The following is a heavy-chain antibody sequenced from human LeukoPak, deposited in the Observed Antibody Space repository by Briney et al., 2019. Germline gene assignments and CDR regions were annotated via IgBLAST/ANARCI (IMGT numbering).Heavy chain of an antibody. V-gene: IGHV4-4*07. Sequence: SETLSLTCAVSGGSISSYYRSWVRQPPGKGLEWIGRIYTSGSTNYNPSPKSRRTTSVDTSKNQFSLKLSSVSAADTAVYYCARDGGVRQQLATSEQYYYYYDMDVWGKGTTVTVSS. CDR1: GGSISSYY. D-gene: IGHD6-13*01. CDR3: ARDGGVRQQLATSEQYYYYYDMDV. J-gene: IGHJ6*03. CDR2: IYTSGST.